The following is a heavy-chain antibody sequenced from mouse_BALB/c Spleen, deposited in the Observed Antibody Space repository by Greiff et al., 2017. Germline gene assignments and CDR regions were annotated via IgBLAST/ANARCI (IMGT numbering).Heavy chain of an antibody. V-gene: IGHV7-3*02. CDR3: ARDIRLYAMDY. J-gene: IGHJ4*01. Sequence: EVMLVESGGGLVQPGGSLRLSCATSGFTFTDYYMSWVRQPPGKALEWLGFIRNKANGYTTEYSASVKGRFTISRDNSQSILYLQMNTLRAEDSATYDCARDIRLYAMDYWGQGTSVTVSS. CDR2: IRNKANGYTT. CDR1: GFTFTDYY.